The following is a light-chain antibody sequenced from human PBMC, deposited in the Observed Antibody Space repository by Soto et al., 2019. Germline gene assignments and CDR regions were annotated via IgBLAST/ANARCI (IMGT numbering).Light chain of an antibody. J-gene: IGKJ4*01. Sequence: DIVMSQPPDSLAVSLGEKTTINCKRSRRVLYKSNNKNHLAWYQQKPGQPPQLIIYWASTRESGVPERFSGSGSGTDFTLTISSLEAEDVAFYWCQQYFDVPFTFGGGTKV. CDR1: RRVLYKSNNKNH. V-gene: IGKV4-1*01. CDR3: QQYFDVPFT. CDR2: WAS.